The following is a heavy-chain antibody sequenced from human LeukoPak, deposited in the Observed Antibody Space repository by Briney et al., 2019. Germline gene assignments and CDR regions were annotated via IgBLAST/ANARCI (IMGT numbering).Heavy chain of an antibody. CDR2: IYPGDSDT. V-gene: IGHV5-51*01. CDR3: ARLASNWFDP. CDR1: GYSFTSCW. Sequence: GESLKISCKGSGYSFTSCWIGWVRQMPGKGLEWMGFIYPGDSDTRYSPSFQGQVTISADKSISTAYLQWSTLKASDTAMYYCARLASNWFDPWGQGTLVTVSS. J-gene: IGHJ5*02.